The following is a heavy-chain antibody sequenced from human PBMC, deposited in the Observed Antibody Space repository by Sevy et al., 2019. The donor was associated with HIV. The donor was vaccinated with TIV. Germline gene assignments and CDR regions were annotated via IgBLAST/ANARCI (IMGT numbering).Heavy chain of an antibody. CDR1: GGTFSSYA. D-gene: IGHD6-19*01. Sequence: ASVKVSCKASGGTFSSYAISWVRQAPGQGLEWMGGIIPIFGTANYAQKFQGRVTITADESTSTAYMELSSLRSEDTAVYYCARGGSIAVAPPYYYGMDVWGQGTTVTVSS. V-gene: IGHV1-69*13. J-gene: IGHJ6*02. CDR3: ARGGSIAVAPPYYYGMDV. CDR2: IIPIFGTA.